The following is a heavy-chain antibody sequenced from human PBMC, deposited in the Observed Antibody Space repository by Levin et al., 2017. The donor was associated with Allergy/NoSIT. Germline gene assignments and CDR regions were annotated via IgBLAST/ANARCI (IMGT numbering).Heavy chain of an antibody. Sequence: SQTLSLPCTFSGFSLSTSGVGVGWIRQPPGKALEWLALIYWDDDKRYSPSLKSRLTITKDTSKNQVVLTMTNMDPVDTATYYCALHRTGGWDYWGQGTLVTVSS. CDR2: IYWDDDK. J-gene: IGHJ4*02. CDR3: ALHRTGGWDY. V-gene: IGHV2-5*02. CDR1: GFSLSTSGVG. D-gene: IGHD6-19*01.